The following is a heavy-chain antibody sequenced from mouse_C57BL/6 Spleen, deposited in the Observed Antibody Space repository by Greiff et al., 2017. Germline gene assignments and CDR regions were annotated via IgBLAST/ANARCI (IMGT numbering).Heavy chain of an antibody. J-gene: IGHJ4*01. Sequence: QLQESGPELVKPGASVKISCKASGYSFTDYNMNWVKQSNGKSLEWIGVINPNYGTTSYNQKFKGKATVTVDQSSSTAYMQLSSLTSEDSAVYFCARKSYAMDYWGQGTSVTVSS. CDR2: INPNYGTT. CDR1: GYSFTDYN. V-gene: IGHV1-39*01. CDR3: ARKSYAMDY.